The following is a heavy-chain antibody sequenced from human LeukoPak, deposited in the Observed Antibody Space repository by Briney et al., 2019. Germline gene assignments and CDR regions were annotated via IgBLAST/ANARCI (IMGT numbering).Heavy chain of an antibody. J-gene: IGHJ5*02. V-gene: IGHV4-4*07. CDR3: ARDRYYYDISGYFNWFDP. CDR1: GCSISSYY. Sequence: SETLSLTCTVSGCSISSYYWSWIRQPAGKGLEWIGRIHTSGSTNYNPSLKSRVTMSVDTSKNQFSLKLSSVTAADTAVYYCARDRYYYDISGYFNWFDPWGQGTLVTVSS. D-gene: IGHD3-22*01. CDR2: IHTSGST.